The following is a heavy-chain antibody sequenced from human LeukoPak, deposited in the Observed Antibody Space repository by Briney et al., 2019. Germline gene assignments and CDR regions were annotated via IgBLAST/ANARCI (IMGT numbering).Heavy chain of an antibody. J-gene: IGHJ4*02. V-gene: IGHV4-39*01. D-gene: IGHD3-22*01. CDR3: ARHGYQWESPITMIVVVMYFDY. Sequence: SETLSLTCTVSGGSISSSSYYWGWIRQPPGKGLEWIGSIYYSGSTYYNPSLKSRVTISVDTSKNQFSLKLSSVTAADTAVYYCARHGYQWESPITMIVVVMYFDYWGQGTLVTVSS. CDR1: GGSISSSSYY. CDR2: IYYSGST.